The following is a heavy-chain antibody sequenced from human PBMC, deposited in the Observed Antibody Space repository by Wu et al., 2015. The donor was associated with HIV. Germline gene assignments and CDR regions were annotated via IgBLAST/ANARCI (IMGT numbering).Heavy chain of an antibody. Sequence: QVQLVQSGADVKKPGASVKVSCKASGYTFTGKYIHWVRQAPGQGLEWMGWINSKSGDTNYAQKFQGRVTMTRDTSISTAYMELSRLRSDDTAVYYCATAGLVVVVPAAISHDYWGQGTLVTVSS. D-gene: IGHD2-2*01. J-gene: IGHJ4*02. CDR1: GYTFTGKY. V-gene: IGHV1-2*02. CDR3: ATAGLVVVVPAAISHDY. CDR2: INSKSGDT.